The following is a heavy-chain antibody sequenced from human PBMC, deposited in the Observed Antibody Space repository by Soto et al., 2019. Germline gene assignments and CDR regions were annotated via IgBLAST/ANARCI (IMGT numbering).Heavy chain of an antibody. D-gene: IGHD4-17*01. CDR1: VFTFSNAW. CDR2: IKSKTDGGTT. V-gene: IGHV3-15*01. Sequence: PVGSLRLSCASSVFTFSNAWMSCVRHSPGKWLEWVGRIKSKTDGGTTDYAAPVKGRFTISRDDSKNTLYLQMNSLKTEDTAVYYCTTLYDTVTRDYWGQATLVTLSS. CDR3: TTLYDTVTRDY. J-gene: IGHJ4*02.